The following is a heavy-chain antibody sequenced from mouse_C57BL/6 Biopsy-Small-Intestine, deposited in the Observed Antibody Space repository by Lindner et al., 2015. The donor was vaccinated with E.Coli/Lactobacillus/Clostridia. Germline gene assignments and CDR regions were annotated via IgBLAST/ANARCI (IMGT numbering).Heavy chain of an antibody. CDR3: ALTVVGYYFHY. D-gene: IGHD1-1*01. Sequence: VQLQESGPALVKPGPSVKMSCKASGFTFTDYYMHWVKQSHGKSLEWIGLVYPYNGGTSYNQKFKGKATLTVDTSSNTAYMELNSLTSEDSAVYYCALTVVGYYFHYWGQGTTLTVSS. V-gene: IGHV1-36*01. J-gene: IGHJ2*01. CDR1: GFTFTDYY. CDR2: VYPYNGGT.